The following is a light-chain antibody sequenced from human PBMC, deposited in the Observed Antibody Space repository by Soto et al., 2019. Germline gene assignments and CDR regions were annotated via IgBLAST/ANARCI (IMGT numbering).Light chain of an antibody. Sequence: QSVLTQPPSVSGAPGQRVTISCTGSRSKIGAGYDVQWYQQLPGAAPRLLIFGNTNRPSVVPDRFSGSRSGTSASLAISGLQAEDEADYYCQSYDISLSVSVVFGGGTKVTVL. CDR1: RSKIGAGYD. CDR2: GNT. J-gene: IGLJ2*01. CDR3: QSYDISLSVSVV. V-gene: IGLV1-40*01.